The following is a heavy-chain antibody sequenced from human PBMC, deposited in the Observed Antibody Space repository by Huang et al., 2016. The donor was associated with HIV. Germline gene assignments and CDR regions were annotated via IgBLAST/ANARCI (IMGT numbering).Heavy chain of an antibody. CDR2: ISGSGGNT. V-gene: IGHV3-23*04. J-gene: IGHJ4*02. D-gene: IGHD3-3*01. CDR1: GFSFSSYA. Sequence: VESGGGSARAGGSLRLSCAASGFSFSSYAMGWVRKSPGKGREWVSRISGSGGNTYYADSVKGRFTISRNNFDKNTVYLQMNNLKAADSGIYYCAKDFGVAAPYYFDLWGQGTPVSVSS. CDR3: AKDFGVAAPYYFDL.